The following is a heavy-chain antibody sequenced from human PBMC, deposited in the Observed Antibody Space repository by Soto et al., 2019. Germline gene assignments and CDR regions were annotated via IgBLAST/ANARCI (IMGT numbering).Heavy chain of an antibody. CDR3: ARGIKYGAYSRWFDP. Sequence: ASVKVSCKASGYTFTSYDINWVQQATGKGLEYLGWMNPNSGNTGYVQKFQGRVTMTRDTSISTAYMELSSLRSEDSAVYFCARGIKYGAYSRWFDPWGQGTLVTVSS. CDR2: MNPNSGNT. CDR1: GYTFTSYD. D-gene: IGHD4-17*01. J-gene: IGHJ5*02. V-gene: IGHV1-8*01.